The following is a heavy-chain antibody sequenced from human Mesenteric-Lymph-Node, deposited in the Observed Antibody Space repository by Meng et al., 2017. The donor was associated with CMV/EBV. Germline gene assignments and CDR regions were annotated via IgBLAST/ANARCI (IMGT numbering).Heavy chain of an antibody. J-gene: IGHJ2*01. CDR1: FTVSCYA. Sequence: FTVSCYAMHWVPQAPGKGLEWVAVIGYDGSNKYSADSVKGRFTISRDNSKHTLYLQMDSLRAEDTAVYYCAKEGSGDSSNYYWYFDLWGRGTLVTVSS. D-gene: IGHD3-22*01. CDR3: AKEGSGDSSNYYWYFDL. V-gene: IGHV3-30*02. CDR2: IGYDGSNK.